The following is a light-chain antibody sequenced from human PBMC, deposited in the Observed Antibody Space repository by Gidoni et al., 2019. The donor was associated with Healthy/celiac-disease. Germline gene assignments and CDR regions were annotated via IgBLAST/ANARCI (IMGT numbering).Light chain of an antibody. V-gene: IGLV3-25*02. CDR1: ALPKQY. CDR2: KDR. Sequence: SSELTQPPPLSVSPGQTARITCPGDALPKQYAYWYHQKPGQAPVLVIYKDRERPAGIPERFSGSSSGTTVTLTISGVQAEDEADYYCQSADSSGTSDVVFGGGTKLTVL. CDR3: QSADSSGTSDVV. J-gene: IGLJ2*01.